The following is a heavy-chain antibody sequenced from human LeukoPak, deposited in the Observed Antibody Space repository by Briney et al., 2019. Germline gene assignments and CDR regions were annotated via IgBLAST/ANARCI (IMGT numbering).Heavy chain of an antibody. CDR1: GGTFSSYA. CDR2: IIPILGIA. J-gene: IGHJ4*02. D-gene: IGHD6-19*01. V-gene: IGHV1-69*04. Sequence: PVKVSCKASGGTFSSYAISWVRQAPGQGLEWMGRIIPILGIANYAQKFQGRVTITADKSTSTAYMELSSLRSEDTAVYYCTTDESNSGWLDFDYWGQGTLVTVSS. CDR3: TTDESNSGWLDFDY.